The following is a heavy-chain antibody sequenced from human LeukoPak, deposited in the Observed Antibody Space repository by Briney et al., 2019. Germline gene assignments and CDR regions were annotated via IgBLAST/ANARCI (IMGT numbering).Heavy chain of an antibody. CDR1: GFTFSSYG. Sequence: PGGSLRLSCAASGFTFSSYGMHWVRQAPGKGLEWVANIKQDGSEKYYVDSVKGRFTISRDNAKNSLYLQMNSLRAEDTAVYYCARDTISSSWYYYYYMDVWGKGTTVTVSS. D-gene: IGHD6-13*01. J-gene: IGHJ6*03. V-gene: IGHV3-7*01. CDR3: ARDTISSSWYYYYYMDV. CDR2: IKQDGSEK.